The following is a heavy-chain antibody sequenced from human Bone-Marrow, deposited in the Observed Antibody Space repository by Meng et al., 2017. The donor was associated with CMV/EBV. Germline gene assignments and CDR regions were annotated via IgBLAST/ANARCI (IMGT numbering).Heavy chain of an antibody. CDR2: VSGSGGST. CDR1: GFTFSSYS. Sequence: GESLKISCAASGFTFSSYSMHWVRQAPGKGLEWVSAVSGSGGSTYYADSVKGRFTISRENSKTTLYLQMNSLRAEDTAVYYCAKLPALVCSSTSCYKGDFWGQGTLVTVSS. V-gene: IGHV3-23*01. D-gene: IGHD2-2*02. CDR3: AKLPALVCSSTSCYKGDF. J-gene: IGHJ4*02.